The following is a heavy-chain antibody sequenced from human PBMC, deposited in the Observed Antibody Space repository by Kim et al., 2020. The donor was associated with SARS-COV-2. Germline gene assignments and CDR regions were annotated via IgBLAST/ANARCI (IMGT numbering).Heavy chain of an antibody. CDR1: GNSINDYY. D-gene: IGHD2-2*01. CDR3: VRTLLPASKGAFDV. Sequence: SETLSLTCTVSGNSINDYYWSWIRQPAGSALEWIGRVHYSGRIVYNPSVKSRVTMSLDTFKNQFSLRLTSVTAADTAMYYCVRTLLPASKGAFDVWGQGTMVTLSS. J-gene: IGHJ3*01. CDR2: VHYSGRI. V-gene: IGHV4-4*07.